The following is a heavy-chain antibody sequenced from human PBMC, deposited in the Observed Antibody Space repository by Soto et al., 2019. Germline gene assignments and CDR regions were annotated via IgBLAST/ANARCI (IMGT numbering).Heavy chain of an antibody. Sequence: SVKVSCKASGGTFSSYAISWVRQAPGQGLEWMGGIIPIFGTANYAQKFQGRVTITADESTSTAYMELSSLRSEDTAVYYCARKSRDGYNRFWSDPWGQGTLVTVSS. J-gene: IGHJ5*02. CDR3: ARKSRDGYNRFWSDP. CDR1: GGTFSSYA. V-gene: IGHV1-69*13. CDR2: IIPIFGTA. D-gene: IGHD5-12*01.